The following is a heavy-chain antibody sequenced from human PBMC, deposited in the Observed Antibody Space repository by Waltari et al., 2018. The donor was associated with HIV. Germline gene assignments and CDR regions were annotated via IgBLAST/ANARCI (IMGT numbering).Heavy chain of an antibody. D-gene: IGHD3-22*01. CDR1: GFTVSSNY. V-gene: IGHV3-53*01. J-gene: IGHJ3*02. Sequence: EVQLVESGGGLIQPGGSLRLSCAASGFTVSSNYMSWVRQAPGKGLEWVSVIYSGGSTYYADSVKGRFTISRDNSKNTLYLQMNSLRAEDTAVYYCARDHSGYYDSSGYYYVGAFDIWGQGTMVTVSS. CDR2: IYSGGST. CDR3: ARDHSGYYDSSGYYYVGAFDI.